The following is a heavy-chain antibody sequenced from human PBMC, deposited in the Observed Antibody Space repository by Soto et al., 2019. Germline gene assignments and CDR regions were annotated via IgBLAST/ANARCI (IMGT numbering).Heavy chain of an antibody. CDR1: GYTFINYD. J-gene: IGHJ3*01. D-gene: IGHD6-19*01. CDR2: MNPNRGNT. CDR3: ARASSGPL. Sequence: QEQLVQSGAEVKKPGASVKVSCKASGYTFINYDINWVRQAAGQGLEWMGWMNPNRGNTGYAQKFQGRVTMTRDTSTRTAYMELRSLRSDDTAVYYCARASSGPLWGQGTMVIVSS. V-gene: IGHV1-8*01.